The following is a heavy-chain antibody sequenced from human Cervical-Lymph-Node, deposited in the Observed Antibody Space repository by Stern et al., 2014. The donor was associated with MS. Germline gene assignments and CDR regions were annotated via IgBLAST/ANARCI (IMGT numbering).Heavy chain of an antibody. D-gene: IGHD6-13*01. CDR3: ARDQGGIAAH. V-gene: IGHV1-69*01. CDR2: ITPMFGTS. Sequence: QLVQSGAELKKPGSSVKVSCKASGGTFSNFSVSWVRRAPGHGLEWLGVITPMFGTSTYVQKFQDRLTIIADESTETVYMTLSGLRSEDTAVYYCARDQGGIAAHWGQGTLVTVSS. J-gene: IGHJ4*02. CDR1: GGTFSNFS.